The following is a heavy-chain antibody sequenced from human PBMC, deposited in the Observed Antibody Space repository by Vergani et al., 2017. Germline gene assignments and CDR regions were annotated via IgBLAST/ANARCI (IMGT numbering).Heavy chain of an antibody. CDR3: ARDEAYYDIVTGYPGGY. J-gene: IGHJ4*02. D-gene: IGHD3-9*01. CDR1: GGTFSSYT. Sequence: QVQLVQSGAEVKKPGSSVKVSCKASGGTFSSYTISWVRQAPGQGLEWMGRIIPILGIANYAQKFQGRVTITADKATSTAYMELSSLRSEDTAVYYCARDEAYYDIVTGYPGGYWGQGTLVTVSS. V-gene: IGHV1-69*08. CDR2: IIPILGIA.